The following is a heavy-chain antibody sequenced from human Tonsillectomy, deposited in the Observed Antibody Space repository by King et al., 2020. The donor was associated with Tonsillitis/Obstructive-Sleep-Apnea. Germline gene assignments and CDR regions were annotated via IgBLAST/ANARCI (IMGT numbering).Heavy chain of an antibody. CDR2: INHGGST. CDR3: ARGPNYYDSRDYYYWFDP. J-gene: IGHJ5*02. V-gene: IGHV4-34*01. CDR1: GGSFSDYY. D-gene: IGHD3-22*01. Sequence: VQLQQWGAGLLKPSETLSLTCAVYGGSFSDYYWSWIRQPPGKGLEWIGEINHGGSTNYNPSLKSRVTISVDTSKNQFSLKLSSVTAADTAVYYCARGPNYYDSRDYYYWFDPWGQGTLVTVSS.